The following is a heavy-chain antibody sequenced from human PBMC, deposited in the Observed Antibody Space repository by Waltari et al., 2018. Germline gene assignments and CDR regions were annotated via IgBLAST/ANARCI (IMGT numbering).Heavy chain of an antibody. CDR2: LTYSGDNT. CDR3: AKAHYDSSGYFSDFDH. Sequence: EVQLLESGGDLVQPGGSLRLSCVASGFTVSNYAISWVRQAPGKGLEWVSTLTYSGDNTHYADSAKGRFTISRDISKRTLYLQMNSLRAEDTAVYYCAKAHYDSSGYFSDFDHWGQGTLVTVSS. D-gene: IGHD3-22*01. CDR1: GFTVSNYA. J-gene: IGHJ4*02. V-gene: IGHV3-23*01.